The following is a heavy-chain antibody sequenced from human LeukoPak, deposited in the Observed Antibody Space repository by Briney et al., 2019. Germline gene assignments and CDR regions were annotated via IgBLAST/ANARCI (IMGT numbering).Heavy chain of an antibody. V-gene: IGHV3-23*01. CDR1: GFTFSSYA. Sequence: GGSLRLSCAASGFTFSSYAMSWVRQAPGKGLEWVSTISGSGGTTCYADSVKGQFTISRDNSKNTLYLQMHSLRAEDTAVYYCAKAGAGIQLWSHIDYWGQGTLVTVSS. CDR2: ISGSGGTT. D-gene: IGHD5-18*01. J-gene: IGHJ4*02. CDR3: AKAGAGIQLWSHIDY.